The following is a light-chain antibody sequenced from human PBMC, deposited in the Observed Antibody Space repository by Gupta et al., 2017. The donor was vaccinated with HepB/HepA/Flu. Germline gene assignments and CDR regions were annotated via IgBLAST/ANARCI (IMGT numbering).Light chain of an antibody. Sequence: DIQMTQSPSSLSAFVGDRVTTTCQASDDISDYLNWYQQKLGKAPKLPIYDASNLNTGVPSRFSGRGSGTDFTLTITSLQPEDIASYYCQQVSDLPLTFGGGTKIEIK. J-gene: IGKJ4*01. CDR2: DAS. CDR3: QQVSDLPLT. V-gene: IGKV1-33*01. CDR1: DDISDY.